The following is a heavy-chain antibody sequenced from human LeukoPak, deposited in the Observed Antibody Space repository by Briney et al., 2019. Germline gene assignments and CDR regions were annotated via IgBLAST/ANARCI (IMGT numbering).Heavy chain of an antibody. J-gene: IGHJ4*02. Sequence: AETLSLTCTASGGSISSSSYYWGWSPQAPGQGREWIGSSYYSGSTYYNPSLKSRVTINLDKSQNQFSLKLSSVTAADTAVYYCARHHDSSGYYYAPLDYWGQGTLVTVSS. D-gene: IGHD3-22*01. CDR1: GGSISSSSYY. CDR3: ARHHDSSGYYYAPLDY. CDR2: SYYSGST. V-gene: IGHV4-39*01.